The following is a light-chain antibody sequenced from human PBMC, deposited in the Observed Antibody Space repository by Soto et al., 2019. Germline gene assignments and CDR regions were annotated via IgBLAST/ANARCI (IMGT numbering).Light chain of an antibody. J-gene: IGLJ1*01. Sequence: QSALTQPASVSGSPGQSITFSCTGTSSDVGGSNYVSWYQQHTGKAPKLMIYDVNNRPSGVSNRFSGSKSGTTASLTISGLQAEDEADYYCSAYRSSHTYVFGTGTKLTVL. CDR1: SSDVGGSNY. CDR3: SAYRSSHTYV. V-gene: IGLV2-14*01. CDR2: DVN.